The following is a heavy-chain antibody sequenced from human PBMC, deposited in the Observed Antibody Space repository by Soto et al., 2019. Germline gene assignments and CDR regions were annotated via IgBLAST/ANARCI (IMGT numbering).Heavy chain of an antibody. D-gene: IGHD6-13*01. V-gene: IGHV3-9*01. CDR1: RFTFDDYA. J-gene: IGHJ4*01. Sequence: EVQLVESGGGLVQPGRSLRLSCAASRFTFDDYAMHWVRQAPGKGLEWVSGISWNSGSIGYADSVKGRFTISRDNAKNSLYLQMTSLRAEDTALYYCAKDYIAAAAGGCVDYWGHGTLLTVSS. CDR3: AKDYIAAAAGGCVDY. CDR2: ISWNSGSI.